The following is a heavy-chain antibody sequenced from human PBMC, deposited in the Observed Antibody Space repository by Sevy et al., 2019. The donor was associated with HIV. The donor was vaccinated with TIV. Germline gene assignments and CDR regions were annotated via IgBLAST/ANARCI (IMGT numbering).Heavy chain of an antibody. Sequence: GESLKISCKGSGYTFNTYWIAWVRQMPGKGLEWKGIIYPDDSDTRYSPSFQGHVTISADKSTDTAYLQWSSLKASDTAMYYCARPALNYYDSNGYGFNLWGQGTMVTVSS. CDR3: ARPALNYYDSNGYGFNL. CDR2: IYPDDSDT. CDR1: GYTFNTYW. V-gene: IGHV5-51*01. D-gene: IGHD3-22*01. J-gene: IGHJ3*01.